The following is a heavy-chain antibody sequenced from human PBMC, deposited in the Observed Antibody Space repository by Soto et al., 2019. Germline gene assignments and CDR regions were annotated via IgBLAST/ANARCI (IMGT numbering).Heavy chain of an antibody. CDR1: GFTFSVSA. CDR3: TTERAGYYYYGMDV. J-gene: IGHJ6*02. CDR2: IKSKTDGGTT. V-gene: IGHV3-15*01. Sequence: GGSLRLSCAASGFTFSVSAMHWVRQASGKGLEWVGRIKSKTDGGTTDYAAPVKGRFTISRDDSKNTLYLQMNSLKTEDTAVYYCTTERAGYYYYGMDVWGQGTTVTVSS.